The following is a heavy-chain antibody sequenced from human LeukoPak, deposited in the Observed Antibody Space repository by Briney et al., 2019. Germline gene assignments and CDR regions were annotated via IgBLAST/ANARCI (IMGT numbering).Heavy chain of an antibody. V-gene: IGHV3-23*01. Sequence: PGGSLRLSCAASGFTFGSYAMSWVRHTPGKSLEWVSIITNGGVTTYYADSVRGRFTISRDNSKNMLYLQMNSLRAEDTAVYYCVKLSSGSGSKFGFDSWGQGTLVTVSS. D-gene: IGHD6-19*01. CDR2: ITNGGVTT. CDR1: GFTFGSYA. J-gene: IGHJ4*02. CDR3: VKLSSGSGSKFGFDS.